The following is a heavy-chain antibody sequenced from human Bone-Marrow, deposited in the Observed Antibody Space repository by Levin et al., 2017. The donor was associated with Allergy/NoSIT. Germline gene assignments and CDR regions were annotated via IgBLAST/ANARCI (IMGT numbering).Heavy chain of an antibody. CDR1: GFSFNNYS. D-gene: IGHD5-18*01. V-gene: IGHV3-21*01. Sequence: PGGSLRLSCAASGFSFNNYSMNWVRQAPRKGLEWVSSISSRSSHIYYVDSVEGRFTISRDNAKSSLFLQMNSLRAEDTAVYYCARAKQGYIYDPFDMWGQGTMVTVSS. CDR3: ARAKQGYIYDPFDM. J-gene: IGHJ3*02. CDR2: ISSRSSHI.